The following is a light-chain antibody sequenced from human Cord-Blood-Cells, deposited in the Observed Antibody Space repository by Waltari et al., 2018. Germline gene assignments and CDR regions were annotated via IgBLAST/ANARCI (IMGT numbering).Light chain of an antibody. CDR2: DVS. CDR1: RRHVGGYNY. J-gene: IGLJ3*02. Sequence: QSALTQPRSVSGSPGQSVTISCTGTRRHVGGYNYVSWDQQPPGKAPKLMIYDVSKRPSGVPDRFSGSKSGNTASLTISGLQAEDEADYYCCSYAGSYPWVFGGGTKLTVL. V-gene: IGLV2-11*01. CDR3: CSYAGSYPWV.